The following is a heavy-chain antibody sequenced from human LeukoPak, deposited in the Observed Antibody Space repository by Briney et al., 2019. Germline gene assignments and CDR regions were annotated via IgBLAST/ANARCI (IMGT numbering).Heavy chain of an antibody. CDR3: AREQDYYGSGSPGGY. CDR2: IYHSGST. CDR1: GYSISSGYY. Sequence: SETLSLTCAGSGYSISSGYYWGWIRQPPGKGLEWIGSIYHSGSTYYNPSLKSRVTISVDTSKNHFSLKLSSVTAADTAVYYCAREQDYYGSGSPGGYWGQGTLVTVSS. V-gene: IGHV4-38-2*02. D-gene: IGHD3-10*01. J-gene: IGHJ4*02.